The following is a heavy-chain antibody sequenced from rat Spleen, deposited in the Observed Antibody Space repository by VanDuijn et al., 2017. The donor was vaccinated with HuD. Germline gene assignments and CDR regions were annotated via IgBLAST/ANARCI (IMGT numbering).Heavy chain of an antibody. CDR2: INYDGTGI. Sequence: EVQLVESGGVLVQPGRSMKLSCAASGFTFSDFYMAWVRQAPTKGLEWVASINYDGTGIYYRESVKGRFTISRDNAKSTLYLQMSSLRSEDTATYYCTRDGGNYFDYWGQGVMVTVSS. D-gene: IGHD1-1*01. V-gene: IGHV5-20*01. CDR1: GFTFSDFY. J-gene: IGHJ2*01. CDR3: TRDGGNYFDY.